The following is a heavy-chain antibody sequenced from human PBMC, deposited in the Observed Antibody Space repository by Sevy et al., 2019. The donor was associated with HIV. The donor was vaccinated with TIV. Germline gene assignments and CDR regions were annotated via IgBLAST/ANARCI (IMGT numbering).Heavy chain of an antibody. Sequence: QAGGSLRLSCAASGFTFNYYGMHWVRQAPGKGLEWVAVIWSDGTNAYYADSVKGRFAVSRDNSKDTLYLQMNSLRAEDTAVYYCARDNRLAVSSFDYWGQGTLVTVSS. CDR2: IWSDGTNA. J-gene: IGHJ4*02. V-gene: IGHV3-33*01. D-gene: IGHD6-19*01. CDR3: ARDNRLAVSSFDY. CDR1: GFTFNYYG.